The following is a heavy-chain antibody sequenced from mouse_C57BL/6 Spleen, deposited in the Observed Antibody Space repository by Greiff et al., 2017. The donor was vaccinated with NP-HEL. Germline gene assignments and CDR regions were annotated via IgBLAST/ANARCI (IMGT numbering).Heavy chain of an antibody. V-gene: IGHV5-9*01. CDR2: ISGGGGNT. J-gene: IGHJ2*01. Sequence: EVKLMESGGGLVKPGGSLKLSCAASGFTFSSYTMSWVRQTPEKRLEWVATISGGGGNTYYPDSVKGRFTISRDNAKNTLYLQMSSLRSEDTALYYCARQGGENYFDYWGQGTTLTVSS. CDR3: ARQGGENYFDY. CDR1: GFTFSSYT.